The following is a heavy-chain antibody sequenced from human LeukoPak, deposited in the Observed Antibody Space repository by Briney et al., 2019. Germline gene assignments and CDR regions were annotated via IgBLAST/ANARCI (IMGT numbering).Heavy chain of an antibody. CDR2: IYYSGST. Sequence: SETLSLTCTVSGGSISSSSYYWGWIRQPPGKGLEWIGSIYYSGSTYYNPSLKSRVTISVDTSKNQFSLKLSSVTAADTAVYYCARERKPKASDDSSGYYPDYWGQGTLVTVSS. V-gene: IGHV4-39*07. CDR3: ARERKPKASDDSSGYYPDY. J-gene: IGHJ4*02. D-gene: IGHD3-22*01. CDR1: GGSISSSSYY.